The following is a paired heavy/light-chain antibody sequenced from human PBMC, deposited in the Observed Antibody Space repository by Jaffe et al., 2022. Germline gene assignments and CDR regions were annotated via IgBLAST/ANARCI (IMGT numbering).Heavy chain of an antibody. V-gene: IGHV4-38-2*01. CDR1: GFSISSGYF. CDR2: VYHNGTT. J-gene: IGHJ3*02. CDR3: ARVWASFVHGIEM. Sequence: QVQLQESGPRLVKPSETLALNCAVSGFSISSGYFWGWIRQPPGKGLEWIGNVYHNGTTYYNPSLKSRVTISVDTSKNHFSLRLSSVTAADTAIYYCARVWASFVHGIEMWGQGTMVTVSS. D-gene: IGHD3-16*02.
Light chain of an antibody. J-gene: IGKJ4*01. V-gene: IGKV1-6*02. CDR2: AAS. CDR3: LQESNYLLT. CDR1: QDIGRG. Sequence: AIQMTQSPPSLSASVGDRVTITCRASQDIGRGLGWYQQKPGQAPKFLIYAASSLLSGAPSRFSGSGSGTDFSLTISSLQAEDVATYYCLQESNYLLTFGGGTKVEIK.